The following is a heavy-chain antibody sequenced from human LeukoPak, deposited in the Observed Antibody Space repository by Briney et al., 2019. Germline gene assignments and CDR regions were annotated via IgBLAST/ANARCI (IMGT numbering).Heavy chain of an antibody. J-gene: IGHJ4*02. V-gene: IGHV3-21*01. CDR2: ISSSSSYI. D-gene: IGHD1-26*01. Sequence: WASVKVSCKASGGTFSSYSMNWVRQAPGKGLEWVSSISSSSSYIYYADSVKGRFTISRDNAKNSLYLQMNSLRAEDTAVYYCARAHEVGDYWGQGTLVTVSS. CDR3: ARAHEVGDY. CDR1: GGTFSSYS.